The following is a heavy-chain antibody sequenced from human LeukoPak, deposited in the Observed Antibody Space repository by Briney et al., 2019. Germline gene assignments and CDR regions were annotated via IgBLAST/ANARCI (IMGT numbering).Heavy chain of an antibody. J-gene: IGHJ3*02. D-gene: IGHD6-25*01. CDR2: IIPIFGTA. V-gene: IGHV1-69*13. CDR3: ARPSSGAFDI. CDR1: GGTFGTYA. Sequence: SVKVSCKTSGGTFGTYAITWVRQAPGQGLEWMGGIIPIFGTANYAQKSQGRVTITADESTSTAYMELSSLRSEDTAVYYCARPSSGAFDIWGQGTMVTVSS.